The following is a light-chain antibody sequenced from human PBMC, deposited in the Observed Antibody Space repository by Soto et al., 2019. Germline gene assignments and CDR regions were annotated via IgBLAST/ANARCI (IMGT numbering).Light chain of an antibody. CDR3: QQYDSSHLT. Sequence: ENVLTQSPGTLSLSPGERATLSCRASQNVISSYLAWYQRKPGQAPSLLVYATSSRAAGIPDRFSGSGSGTDFTLTISRLEPEDFAVYYCQQYDSSHLTFGGGTKVEIK. V-gene: IGKV3-20*01. J-gene: IGKJ4*01. CDR2: ATS. CDR1: QNVISSY.